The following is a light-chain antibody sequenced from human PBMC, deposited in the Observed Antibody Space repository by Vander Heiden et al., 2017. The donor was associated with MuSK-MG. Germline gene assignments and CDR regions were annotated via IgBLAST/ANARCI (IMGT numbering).Light chain of an antibody. V-gene: IGLV2-14*03. CDR3: SSYTSSSTLV. Sequence: SPRPQPASVSGSPAQSTPISCTGTSSDIGGYNSVSWYQRHSGNAPKLMVYDVFNRPSGVSNRFFGSKSGNTASLTIAGLQAEDEADYCCSSYTSSSTLVFGGGTKVTVL. J-gene: IGLJ2*01. CDR2: DVF. CDR1: SSDIGGYNS.